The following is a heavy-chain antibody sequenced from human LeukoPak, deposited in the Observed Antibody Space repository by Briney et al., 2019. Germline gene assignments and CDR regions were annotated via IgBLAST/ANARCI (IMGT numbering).Heavy chain of an antibody. CDR3: AATDTAMVHFNWFDP. Sequence: PETLSLTCTVSGGSISSYYWSWIRQPPGKGLEWIGYICYSGSTNYNPSLKSRVTISVDTSKNQFSLKLSSVTAADTALYYCAATDTAMVHFNWFDPWGQGTLVTVSS. V-gene: IGHV4-59*01. CDR1: GGSISSYY. J-gene: IGHJ5*02. CDR2: ICYSGST. D-gene: IGHD5-18*01.